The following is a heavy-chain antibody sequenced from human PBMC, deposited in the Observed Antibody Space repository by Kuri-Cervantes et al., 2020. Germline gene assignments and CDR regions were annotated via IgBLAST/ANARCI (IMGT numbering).Heavy chain of an antibody. Sequence: GGSLRLSCAASGFTFSSYSMNWVRQAPGKGLEWVSSISSSSSYIYYADSVKGRFTISRDNAKNSLYLQMNSLRAEDTAVYYCARVGWGNNWNFIQDGWFDPWGQGTLVTVSS. CDR1: GFTFSSYS. CDR2: ISSSSSYI. CDR3: ARVGWGNNWNFIQDGWFDP. D-gene: IGHD1-7*01. J-gene: IGHJ5*02. V-gene: IGHV3-21*01.